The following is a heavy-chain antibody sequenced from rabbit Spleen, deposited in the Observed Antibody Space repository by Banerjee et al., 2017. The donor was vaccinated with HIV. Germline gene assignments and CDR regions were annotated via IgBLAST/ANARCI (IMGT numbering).Heavy chain of an antibody. CDR3: ARGAGYGGYGRATQFNL. V-gene: IGHV1S45*01. Sequence: QEQLVESGGGLVKPGASLTLTCKASGFSFSNEAVMCWVRQAPGKGLDWIACINAISGKAVYANWAKGRSTISKTSSTSVTLQMTSLTAADTATYFCARGAGYGGYGRATQFNLWGPGTLVTVS. CDR2: INAISGKA. D-gene: IGHD6-1*01. J-gene: IGHJ4*01. CDR1: GFSFSNEAV.